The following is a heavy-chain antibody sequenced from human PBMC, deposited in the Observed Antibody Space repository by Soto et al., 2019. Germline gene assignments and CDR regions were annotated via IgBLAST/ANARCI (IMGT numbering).Heavy chain of an antibody. D-gene: IGHD3-22*01. Sequence: PGGSLRLSCAASGFTFSSYWMSWVRQAPGKGLEWVANIKQDGSEKYYVDSVKGRFTISRDNAKNSLYLQMNSLRAEDTAVYYCARDQRNYYDSSGYYVDYWGQGTLVTVSS. V-gene: IGHV3-7*05. CDR2: IKQDGSEK. CDR1: GFTFSSYW. CDR3: ARDQRNYYDSSGYYVDY. J-gene: IGHJ4*02.